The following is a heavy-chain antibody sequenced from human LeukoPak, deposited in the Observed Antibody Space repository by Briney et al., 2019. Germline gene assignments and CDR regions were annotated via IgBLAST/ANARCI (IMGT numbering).Heavy chain of an antibody. J-gene: IGHJ5*02. CDR1: GYTFTSYD. V-gene: IGHV1-8*01. CDR3: ARESGRIWFGELFHNNWFDP. CDR2: MNPNSGNT. Sequence: ASVKVSCKASGYTFTSYDINWVRQATGQGLEWMGWMNPNSGNTGYAQKFQGRVTMTRNTSISTAYMELSSLRPEDTAVYYCARESGRIWFGELFHNNWFDPWGQGTLVTVSS. D-gene: IGHD3-10*01.